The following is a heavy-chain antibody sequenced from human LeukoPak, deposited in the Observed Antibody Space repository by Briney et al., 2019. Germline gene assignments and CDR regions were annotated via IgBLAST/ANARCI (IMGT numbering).Heavy chain of an antibody. V-gene: IGHV3-9*01. CDR3: AKSHDRITIFGVVIPCDY. J-gene: IGHJ4*02. CDR2: ISWNRGSI. CDR1: GFNFDDHA. D-gene: IGHD3-3*01. Sequence: GGSLRLSCAASGFNFDDHAMHWVRQAPGKGLEWVSGISWNRGSIGYADSVKGRFTISRDNAKKSLYLQMNSLRAEDTAVYYCAKSHDRITIFGVVIPCDYWGQGTLVTVSS.